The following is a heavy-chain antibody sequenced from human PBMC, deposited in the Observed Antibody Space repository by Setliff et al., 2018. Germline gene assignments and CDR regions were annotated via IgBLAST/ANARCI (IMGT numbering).Heavy chain of an antibody. D-gene: IGHD6-13*01. Sequence: ASVKVSCKASGYTFTSYYMYWVRQAPGQGLEWMGTINTGGGSASLVDQFQGRVTMTRDTSTSTIYLELNSLISDDTAVYYCARGGVAAAGRKGVFEYWGQGTLVTVSS. CDR1: GYTFTSYY. CDR2: INTGGGSA. J-gene: IGHJ4*02. CDR3: ARGGVAAAGRKGVFEY. V-gene: IGHV1-46*01.